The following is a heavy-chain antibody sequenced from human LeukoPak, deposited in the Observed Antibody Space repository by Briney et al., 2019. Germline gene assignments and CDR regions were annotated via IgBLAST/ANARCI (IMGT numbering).Heavy chain of an antibody. J-gene: IGHJ5*02. V-gene: IGHV3-11*04. CDR2: ISNSGNTI. CDR1: GFTFSDHY. D-gene: IGHD2-15*01. Sequence: GGSLRLSCAASGFTFSDHYMNWIRQAPGKGLEWVSRISNSGNTIYYADSVKGRFTISRDNAKNSLYLQMNSLRAEDTAVYYCARDPVSYCSASSCLNWFDPWGQGTLVTVSS. CDR3: ARDPVSYCSASSCLNWFDP.